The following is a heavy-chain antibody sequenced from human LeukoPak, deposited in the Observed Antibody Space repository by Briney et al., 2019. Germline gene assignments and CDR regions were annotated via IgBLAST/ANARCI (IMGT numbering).Heavy chain of an antibody. J-gene: IGHJ3*02. V-gene: IGHV4-4*07. D-gene: IGHD2-15*01. CDR3: ARVRGGSGLNAFDI. CDR2: IYASGST. CDR1: GGSISSYY. Sequence: SETLSLTCTVSGGSISSYYWSWIRQPAGKGLEWIGRIYASGSTNYNPSLKSRVTMSVDTSKNQFSLKLTSVTAADTAVYYCARVRGGSGLNAFDIWGQGTMVTVSS.